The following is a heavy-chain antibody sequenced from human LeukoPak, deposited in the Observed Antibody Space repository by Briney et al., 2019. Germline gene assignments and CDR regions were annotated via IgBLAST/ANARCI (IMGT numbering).Heavy chain of an antibody. D-gene: IGHD1-26*01. CDR1: GFTFSTYW. Sequence: GGSLRLSCAASGFTFSTYWMHWVRQAPGKGLGWVSRITGDGSDTTYADSVKGRFTISRDNAKNTLYLQMNSLRAEDTAVYYCARGWIVGGIRDVFLDDWGQGTLATVSS. V-gene: IGHV3-74*01. J-gene: IGHJ4*02. CDR3: ARGWIVGGIRDVFLDD. CDR2: ITGDGSDT.